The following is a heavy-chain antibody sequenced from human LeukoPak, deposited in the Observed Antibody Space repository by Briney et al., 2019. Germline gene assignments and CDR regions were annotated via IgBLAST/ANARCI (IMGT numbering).Heavy chain of an antibody. J-gene: IGHJ4*02. CDR1: GFTFSDYY. CDR3: AKDIGLVGAVPTADY. Sequence: GGSLRLSCAASGFTFSDYYMSWVRQAPGKGLEWVSGISWNSGSIGYADSVKGRFTISRDNAKNSLYLQMNSLRAEDTALYYCAKDIGLVGAVPTADYWGQGTLVTVSS. D-gene: IGHD2-2*01. V-gene: IGHV3-9*01. CDR2: ISWNSGSI.